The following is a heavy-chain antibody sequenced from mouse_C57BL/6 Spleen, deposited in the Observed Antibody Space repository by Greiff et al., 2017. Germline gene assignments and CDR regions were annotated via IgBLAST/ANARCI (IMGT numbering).Heavy chain of an antibody. J-gene: IGHJ3*01. D-gene: IGHD2-2*01. CDR2: IYPGDGDT. Sequence: QVQLQQSGPELVKPGASVKISCKASGYAFSSSWMNWVKQRPGKGLEWIGRIYPGDGDTNYNGKFKGKATLTADKSSSTAYMQLSSLASEDSAVYYSAISVVYYGYPTWFTYGGKGTLVTVSA. CDR3: AISVVYYGYPTWFTY. CDR1: GYAFSSSW. V-gene: IGHV1-82*01.